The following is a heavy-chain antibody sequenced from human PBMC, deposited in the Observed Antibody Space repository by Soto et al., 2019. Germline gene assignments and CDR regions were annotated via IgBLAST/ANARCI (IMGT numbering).Heavy chain of an antibody. CDR3: ARKGSSSRGDYVFYYYGMDV. V-gene: IGHV1-69*01. CDR1: GGTFSSYA. CDR2: IIPIFGTA. J-gene: IGHJ6*02. Sequence: QVQLVQSGAEVKKPGSSVKVSCKASGGTFSSYAISWVRQAPGQGLEWMGGIIPIFGTANYAQKFQGRVTITADESTSTAYMELSSLRSEDTAVYYCARKGSSSRGDYVFYYYGMDVWDQGTTVTVSS. D-gene: IGHD4-17*01.